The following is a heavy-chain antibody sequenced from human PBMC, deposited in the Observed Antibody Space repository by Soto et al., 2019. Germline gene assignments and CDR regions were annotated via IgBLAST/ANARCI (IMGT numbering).Heavy chain of an antibody. Sequence: QVQLQESGPGLVKPSQTLSLTCTVSGGSISSGGYYWSWIRQHPGKGLEWIGYIYYSGSTYYNPSLKGRATISVDTSKTQFSLKLSSVTAADTAVYYCARGDILTGYFVDYWGQGTLVTVSS. CDR3: ARGDILTGYFVDY. CDR1: GGSISSGGYY. D-gene: IGHD3-9*01. V-gene: IGHV4-31*03. CDR2: IYYSGST. J-gene: IGHJ4*02.